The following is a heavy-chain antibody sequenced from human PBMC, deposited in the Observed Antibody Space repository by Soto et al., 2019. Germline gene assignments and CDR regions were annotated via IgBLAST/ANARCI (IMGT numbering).Heavy chain of an antibody. CDR3: AREGQQLRYSYGMDV. CDR1: GFTFRTYA. D-gene: IGHD6-13*01. J-gene: IGHJ6*02. Sequence: QVQLVESGGGVVQPGRSLRLSFAASGFTFRTYAMDWVRQAPGKGLEWVALVSNDGSNKYYADSVKGRFTISRDNAKETLELQMNSLRAEDTAVYYCAREGQQLRYSYGMDVWGQGTTVTVSS. V-gene: IGHV3-30-3*01. CDR2: VSNDGSNK.